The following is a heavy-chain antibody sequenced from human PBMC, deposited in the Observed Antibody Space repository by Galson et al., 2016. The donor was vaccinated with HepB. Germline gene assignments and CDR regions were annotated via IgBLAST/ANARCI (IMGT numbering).Heavy chain of an antibody. V-gene: IGHV3-30*03. CDR3: ARDPAEGSSSWYYFDY. CDR1: GFTFSTYG. D-gene: IGHD6-13*01. CDR2: ISYDGKSE. J-gene: IGHJ4*02. Sequence: SLRLSCAASGFTFSTYGMHWVRQAPGKGLEWVALISYDGKSESYADSVKGRVTISRDNAKNSLYLQLNSLRVDDTAVYYCARDPAEGSSSWYYFDYWGQGTLVTVSS.